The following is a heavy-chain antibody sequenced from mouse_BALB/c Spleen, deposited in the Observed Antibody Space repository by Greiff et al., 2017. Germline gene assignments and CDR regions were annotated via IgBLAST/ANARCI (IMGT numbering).Heavy chain of an antibody. CDR1: GFTFSSFG. V-gene: IGHV5-17*02. CDR3: ARGRDYDYDEGAMDY. D-gene: IGHD2-4*01. J-gene: IGHJ4*01. Sequence: EVMLVESGGGLVQPGGSRKLSCAASGFTFSSFGMHWVRQAPEKGLERVAYISSGSSTIYYADTVKGRFTISRDNPKNTLFLQMTSLRSEDTAMYYCARGRDYDYDEGAMDYWGQGTSVTVSS. CDR2: ISSGSSTI.